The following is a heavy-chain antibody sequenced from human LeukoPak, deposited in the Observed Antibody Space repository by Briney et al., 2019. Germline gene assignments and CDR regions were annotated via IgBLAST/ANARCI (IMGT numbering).Heavy chain of an antibody. Sequence: PGGSLRLSCAASGFTFSSYGMSWVRQAPGKGLEWVSAISGSGGSTYYADSVKGRFTISRDNSKNTLYLQMNSLRAEDTAVYYCAKAFPLWFGEPNWFDPWGQGTLVTVSS. D-gene: IGHD3-10*01. CDR3: AKAFPLWFGEPNWFDP. J-gene: IGHJ5*02. CDR2: ISGSGGST. V-gene: IGHV3-23*01. CDR1: GFTFSSYG.